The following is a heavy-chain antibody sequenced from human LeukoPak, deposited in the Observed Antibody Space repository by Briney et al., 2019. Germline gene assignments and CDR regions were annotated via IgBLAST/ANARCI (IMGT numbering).Heavy chain of an antibody. D-gene: IGHD3-10*01. CDR1: GYTFTSYD. V-gene: IGHV1-8*01. CDR3: ARGPTYYYGSGSLNDY. Sequence: ASVKVSCKASGYTFTSYDINWVRQATGQGLEWMGWMNPNSGNTGYAQKFQGRVTMTRNTSISTAYMGLSSLRSEDTAVYYCARGPTYYYGSGSLNDYWGQGTLVTVSS. J-gene: IGHJ4*02. CDR2: MNPNSGNT.